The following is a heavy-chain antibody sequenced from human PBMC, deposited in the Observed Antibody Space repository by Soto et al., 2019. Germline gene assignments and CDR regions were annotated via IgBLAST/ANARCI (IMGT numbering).Heavy chain of an antibody. V-gene: IGHV3-7*01. Sequence: PGRSLRLSCAASGFTFSSYWMSWVRQAPGKGLDCVANIKQDGSEKYYVDSLKGRFTISRDNAKNSLYLQINSLRAEDTAIYYCASVIRGYSYGFTHWFDPCGQGTLVTVSS. J-gene: IGHJ5*02. CDR1: GFTFSSYW. CDR3: ASVIRGYSYGFTHWFDP. D-gene: IGHD5-18*01. CDR2: IKQDGSEK.